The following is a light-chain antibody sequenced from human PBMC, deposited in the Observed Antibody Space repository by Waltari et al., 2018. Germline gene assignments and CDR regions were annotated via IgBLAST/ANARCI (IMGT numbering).Light chain of an antibody. Sequence: QSALTQPPSVSVSPGQSVTISCTGTSNDVGSYNRFSWYQQPPGTAPKLMIYEVSNRPSGVPDRFSGSKSGNTASLTISGLQAEDEADYYCSLYTSSSTSWVFGGGTKLTVL. CDR1: SNDVGSYNR. J-gene: IGLJ3*02. V-gene: IGLV2-18*01. CDR3: SLYTSSSTSWV. CDR2: EVS.